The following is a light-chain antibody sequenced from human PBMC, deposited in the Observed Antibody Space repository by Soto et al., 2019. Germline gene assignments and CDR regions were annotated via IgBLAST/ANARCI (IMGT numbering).Light chain of an antibody. CDR1: QSVRSRY. Sequence: EIVLTQSPGTLSLSPGERATLSCRASQSVRSRYLAWYQQKPGQAPRLLIYGAFSRATGIPDRFSGSGSGTDFTLTSTRLEPEDCAVYYCQQYGGSPPVTFGQGTKLEIK. CDR2: GAF. V-gene: IGKV3-20*01. CDR3: QQYGGSPPVT. J-gene: IGKJ2*01.